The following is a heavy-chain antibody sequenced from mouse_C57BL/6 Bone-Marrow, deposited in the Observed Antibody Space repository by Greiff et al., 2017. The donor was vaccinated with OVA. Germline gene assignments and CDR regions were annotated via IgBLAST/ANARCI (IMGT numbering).Heavy chain of an antibody. Sequence: MLVASGGGLVKPGGSLKLSCAASGFPFSSSTMSLVRPTPEKRLDFVATISGGGGNTYYPDSVKGRFTISRDNAKNTLYLQMSSLRSEDTALYYCARQGLLLWGQGTLVTVSA. CDR1: GFPFSSST. V-gene: IGHV5-9*01. D-gene: IGHD2-10*01. CDR2: ISGGGGNT. CDR3: ARQGLLL. J-gene: IGHJ3*01.